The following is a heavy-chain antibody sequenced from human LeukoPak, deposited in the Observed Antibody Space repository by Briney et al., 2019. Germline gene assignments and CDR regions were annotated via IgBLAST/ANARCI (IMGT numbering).Heavy chain of an antibody. CDR3: ARSGYPGRLLDY. J-gene: IGHJ4*02. CDR2: IYYSGST. D-gene: IGHD3-3*01. V-gene: IGHV4-39*07. Sequence: SGTLSLTCTVSDGSISSSSYYWDWIRQPPGKGLEWIGSIYYSGSTYYNPSLKSRVTISVDTSKNQFSLKLSSVTAADTAVYYCARSGYPGRLLDYWGQGTLVTVSS. CDR1: DGSISSSSYY.